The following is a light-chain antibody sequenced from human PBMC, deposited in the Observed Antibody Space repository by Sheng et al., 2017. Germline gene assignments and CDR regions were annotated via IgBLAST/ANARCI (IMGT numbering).Light chain of an antibody. V-gene: IGKV3-11*01. CDR1: QSVIN. CDR3: QHRSDWPT. CDR2: DAS. Sequence: EIVLTQSPGTLSLSPGERATLSCRASQSVINLAWYQQRPGQAPRLLIYDASNRATGIPARFSGSGSGTDFTLTIGSLEPEDFAVYYCQHRSDWPTFGGGTKVEIK. J-gene: IGKJ4*01.